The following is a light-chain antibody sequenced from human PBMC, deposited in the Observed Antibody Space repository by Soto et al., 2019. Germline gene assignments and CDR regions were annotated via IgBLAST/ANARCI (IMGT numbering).Light chain of an antibody. CDR3: QQYNSWPPIT. CDR2: GAS. V-gene: IGKV3-15*01. Sequence: VMTQAPAALSVSPGERATLSCRASESVSSNLAWYQQRPGQAPRLVIYGASTRATGIPDRFSGGGSGTEFTLTISSLQSEDFAVYYCQQYNSWPPITFGQGTRLEI. J-gene: IGKJ5*01. CDR1: ESVSSN.